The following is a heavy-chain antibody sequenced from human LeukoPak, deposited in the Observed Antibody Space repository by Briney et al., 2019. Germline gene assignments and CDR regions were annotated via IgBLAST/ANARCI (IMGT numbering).Heavy chain of an antibody. J-gene: IGHJ5*02. CDR2: ISSSSSYI. CDR3: AKVGSRVVT. D-gene: IGHD2/OR15-2a*01. Sequence: TGGSLRLSCAASGLTFSSYSMNWLRQAPGKGLEWVSSISSSSSYIYYADSVKGRFTISRDNAKNSLYLQMSSLRAEDTAVYYRAKVGSRVVTWGQGALFTVSS. V-gene: IGHV3-21*01. CDR1: GLTFSSYS.